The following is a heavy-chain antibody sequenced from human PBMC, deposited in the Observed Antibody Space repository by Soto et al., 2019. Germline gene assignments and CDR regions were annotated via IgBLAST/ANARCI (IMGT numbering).Heavy chain of an antibody. J-gene: IGHJ4*02. D-gene: IGHD3-9*01. CDR1: GFTFSLYG. V-gene: IGHV3-21*01. CDR3: LSRLRHFHRL. CDR2: ISGSSSYI. Sequence: EAQLVESGGGLVKPGGSLRLSCTASGFTFSLYGMNWVRQAPGKGLEWVSSISGSSSYIYYADSVKGRFTISRDNANNSLYLQMNQLRARGAAVYYCLSRLRHFHRLWGQGTLVTVSS.